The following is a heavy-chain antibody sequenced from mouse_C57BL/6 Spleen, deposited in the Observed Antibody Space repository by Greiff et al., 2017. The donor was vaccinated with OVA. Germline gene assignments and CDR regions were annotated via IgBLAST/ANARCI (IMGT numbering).Heavy chain of an antibody. J-gene: IGHJ4*01. CDR1: GFTFSDYG. CDR3: ARPLLRRYAMDY. Sequence: EVKLMESGGGLVKPGGSLKLSCAASGFTFSDYGMHWVRQAPEKGLEWVAYISSGSSTIYYADTVKGRFPISRDNAKNTLFLQMTSLRSEDTAMYYCARPLLRRYAMDYWGQGTSVTVSS. V-gene: IGHV5-17*01. D-gene: IGHD1-1*01. CDR2: ISSGSSTI.